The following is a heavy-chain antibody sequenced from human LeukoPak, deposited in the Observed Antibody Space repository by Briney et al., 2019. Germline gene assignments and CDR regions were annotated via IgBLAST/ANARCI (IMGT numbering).Heavy chain of an antibody. Sequence: PGGSLRLSCAASGFTFDDYAMHWVRQAPGKGLEWVSGISWNSGSIGYADSVKGRFTISRDNAKNSLYLQMNSLRAEDTALYYCAKDARYDSSGYLDYWGQGTLVTVSS. D-gene: IGHD3-22*01. J-gene: IGHJ4*02. V-gene: IGHV3-9*01. CDR3: AKDARYDSSGYLDY. CDR2: ISWNSGSI. CDR1: GFTFDDYA.